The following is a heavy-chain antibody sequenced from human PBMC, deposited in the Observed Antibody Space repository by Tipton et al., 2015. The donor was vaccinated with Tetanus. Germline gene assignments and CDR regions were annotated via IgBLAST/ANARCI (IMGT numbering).Heavy chain of an antibody. J-gene: IGHJ4*02. CDR1: GGTFSSYA. Sequence: QLVQSGAEVKKPGSSVKVSCKASGGTFSSYAISWVRQAPVQGLEWMGGIIPIFGTANYAQKFQGSVTITADESTSTAYMELSSLRSEDTAVYYCARDDSSAYFDYWGQGTLVTVSS. CDR2: IIPIFGTA. D-gene: IGHD3-22*01. V-gene: IGHV1-69*01. CDR3: ARDDSSAYFDY.